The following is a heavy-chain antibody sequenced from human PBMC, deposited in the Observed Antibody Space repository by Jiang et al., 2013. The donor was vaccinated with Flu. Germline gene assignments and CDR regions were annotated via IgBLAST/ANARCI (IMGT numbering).Heavy chain of an antibody. CDR3: ARDFYCPGGGCWDCFDP. CDR1: GDSFRNFA. V-gene: IGHV1-18*01. Sequence: SGAEVKKPGSSVKVSCKTSGDSFRNFAFSWVRQAPGQGLEWMGWISTWNGDTNYAKKIQGRVTMTTDTSTSTAYMELRSLRSDDTAVYYCARDFYCPGGGCWDCFDPWGQGTLVTVSS. D-gene: IGHD2-8*02. CDR2: ISTWNGDT. J-gene: IGHJ5*02.